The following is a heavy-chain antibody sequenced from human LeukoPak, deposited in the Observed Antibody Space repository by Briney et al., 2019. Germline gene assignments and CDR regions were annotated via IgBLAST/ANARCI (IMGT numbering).Heavy chain of an antibody. D-gene: IGHD3-10*01. CDR3: ARYFLSKTTMVRGGYYYYYMDV. CDR1: GGSFSGYY. J-gene: IGHJ6*03. V-gene: IGHV4-34*01. CDR2: INHSGST. Sequence: PSETLSLTCAVYGGSFSGYYWSWIRQPPGKGLEWIGEINHSGSTNYNPSLKSRVTISVDTSKNQFSLKLSSVTAADTAVYYCARYFLSKTTMVRGGYYYYYMDVWGKGTTVTISS.